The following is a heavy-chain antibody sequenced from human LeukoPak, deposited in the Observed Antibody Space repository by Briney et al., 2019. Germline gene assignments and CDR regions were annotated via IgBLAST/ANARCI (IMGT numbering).Heavy chain of an antibody. Sequence: PTGGSLRLSCAASGFTFRSYGMHWVRQAPGKGLEWVAVISYDGSNKYYADSVKGRFSISRDNSKNTLYLQVNGLRTEDTAVYYCAKDRLLNCRGDCYIFDYWGQGTVVTVSS. V-gene: IGHV3-30*18. CDR1: GFTFRSYG. CDR3: AKDRLLNCRGDCYIFDY. D-gene: IGHD2-21*02. J-gene: IGHJ4*02. CDR2: ISYDGSNK.